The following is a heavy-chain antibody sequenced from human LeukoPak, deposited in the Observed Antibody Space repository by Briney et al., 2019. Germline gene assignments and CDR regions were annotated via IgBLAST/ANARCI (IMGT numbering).Heavy chain of an antibody. Sequence: SETLSLTCTVSGGSVSSYYWSWIRQPPGKRLEWVGESNDSGGTNYNPSLKSRVTISADKSKNQVSLKLTSVTAADTAVYYCARLSVIVGSTLEYYYYYMDVWGQGTTVTVSS. CDR2: SNDSGGT. V-gene: IGHV4-34*01. J-gene: IGHJ6*03. CDR3: ARLSVIVGSTLEYYYYYMDV. CDR1: GGSVSSYY. D-gene: IGHD1-26*01.